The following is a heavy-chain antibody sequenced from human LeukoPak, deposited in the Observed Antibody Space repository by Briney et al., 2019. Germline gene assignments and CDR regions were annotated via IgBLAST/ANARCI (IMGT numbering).Heavy chain of an antibody. CDR3: AKFYDSSGYMFDY. J-gene: IGHJ4*02. Sequence: GGSLRLSCAASGFTFSSYAMSWVRQSPGKGLEWVSAISGSGGSTYYADSVKGRFPISRDNSKNTLYLQMNSLRAEDTAVYYCAKFYDSSGYMFDYWGQGTLVTVSS. D-gene: IGHD3-22*01. CDR1: GFTFSSYA. CDR2: ISGSGGST. V-gene: IGHV3-23*01.